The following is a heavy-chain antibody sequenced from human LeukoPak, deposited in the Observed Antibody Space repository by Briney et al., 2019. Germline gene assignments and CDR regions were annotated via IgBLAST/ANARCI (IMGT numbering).Heavy chain of an antibody. J-gene: IGHJ4*02. Sequence: SETLSLTCTVSGGSISSYYWSWIRPPPGEGLEWIGYIYYSGSTNYNPSLKSRVTISVDTSKNQFSLKLSSVTAADTAVYYCASLSSSSWFDYWGQGTLVTVSS. CDR1: GGSISSYY. CDR3: ASLSSSSWFDY. V-gene: IGHV4-59*08. D-gene: IGHD6-13*01. CDR2: IYYSGST.